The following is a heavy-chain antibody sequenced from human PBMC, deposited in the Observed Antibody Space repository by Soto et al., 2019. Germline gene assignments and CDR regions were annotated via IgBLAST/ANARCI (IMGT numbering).Heavy chain of an antibody. CDR3: ARDPVGVDSNLFFDS. CDR1: GFTFSYYS. CDR2: ISSSTTYI. V-gene: IGHV3-21*01. D-gene: IGHD2-21*01. J-gene: IGHJ4*02. Sequence: GGSLRLSCAASGFTFSYYSMTWVRQSPGRGLEWVSSISSSTTYISYADSVRGRFTISRDNDKNSLYLQMSSLRADDTAVYYCARDPVGVDSNLFFDSLCQRTLVNVSS.